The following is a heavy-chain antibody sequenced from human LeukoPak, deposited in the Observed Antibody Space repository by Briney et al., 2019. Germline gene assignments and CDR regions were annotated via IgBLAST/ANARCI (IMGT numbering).Heavy chain of an antibody. CDR3: ARGSGGSYSEY. J-gene: IGHJ4*02. CDR2: IYSGGST. Sequence: GGSLRLSCAASGFTFSSNWMHWVRQAPGKGLEWVSVIYSGGSTYYADSVKGRFTISRDNSKNTLYLQMNSLRAEDTAVYYCARGSGGSYSEYWGQGTLVTVSS. D-gene: IGHD1-26*01. CDR1: GFTFSSNW. V-gene: IGHV3-53*01.